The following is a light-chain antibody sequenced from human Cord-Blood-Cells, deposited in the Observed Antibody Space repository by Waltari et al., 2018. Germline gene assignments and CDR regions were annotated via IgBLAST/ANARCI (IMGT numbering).Light chain of an antibody. CDR3: QQYDNLPIT. CDR1: QDISNY. Sequence: IQMPQSPSSLSVSVGDRVNITCQASQDISNYLNWYQQKPGKAPKLLIYDASNLETGVPSRFSGSGSGTDFTFTISSLQPEDIATYYCQQYDNLPITFGQGTRLEIK. J-gene: IGKJ5*01. V-gene: IGKV1-33*01. CDR2: DAS.